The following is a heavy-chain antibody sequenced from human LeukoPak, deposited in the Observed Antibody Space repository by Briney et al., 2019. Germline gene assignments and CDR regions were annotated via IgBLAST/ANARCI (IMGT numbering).Heavy chain of an antibody. D-gene: IGHD1-20*01. V-gene: IGHV1-69*05. CDR2: IIPIFGTA. J-gene: IGHJ4*02. Sequence: SVKVSCKASGGTFSSYAISWVRQAPGQGLEWMGGIIPIFGTANYAQKFQGRVTITTDESTSTAYMELSSLRSEDTAVYYCASRHNWNGRGFDYWGQGTLVTVSS. CDR3: ASRHNWNGRGFDY. CDR1: GGTFSSYA.